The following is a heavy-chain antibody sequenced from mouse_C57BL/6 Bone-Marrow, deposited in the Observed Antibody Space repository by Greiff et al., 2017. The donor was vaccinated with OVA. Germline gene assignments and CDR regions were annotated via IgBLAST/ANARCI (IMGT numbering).Heavy chain of an antibody. J-gene: IGHJ3*01. CDR2: IDPSDSYT. CDR3: ARDPLYGSSYDWFAY. D-gene: IGHD1-1*01. Sequence: QVQLQQPGAELVRPGTSVKLSCKASGYTFTSYWMHWVKQRPGQGLEWIGVIDPSDSYTNYNQKFKGKATLTVDTSSSTAYMQLSSLTSEDSAVYYCARDPLYGSSYDWFAYWGQGTLVTVSA. V-gene: IGHV1-59*01. CDR1: GYTFTSYW.